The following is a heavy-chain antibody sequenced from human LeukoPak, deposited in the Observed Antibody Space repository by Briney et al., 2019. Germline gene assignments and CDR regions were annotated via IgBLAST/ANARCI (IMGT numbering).Heavy chain of an antibody. V-gene: IGHV4-39*07. J-gene: IGHJ4*02. CDR1: GGSISSYY. Sequence: SETLSLTCTVSGGSISSYYWGWIRQPPGKGLEWIGSIYYSGSTYYNPSLKSRVTISVDTSKNQFSLKLSSVTAADTAVYYCAREDGSGSYGPGGADYWGQGTLVTVSS. CDR2: IYYSGST. CDR3: AREDGSGSYGPGGADY. D-gene: IGHD3-10*01.